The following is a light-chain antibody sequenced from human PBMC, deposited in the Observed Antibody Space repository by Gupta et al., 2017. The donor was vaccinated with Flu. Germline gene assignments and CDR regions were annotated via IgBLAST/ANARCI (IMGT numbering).Light chain of an antibody. CDR2: GNS. V-gene: IGLV1-40*01. Sequence: QSVLTLPPSVSGAPGQRVTISCTGSSSNIGAGYDVHWYQQLPGPAPKLLIYGNSNRPSGVPDRFSGSKYGTSTSLAITGLQAEDEADYYCQSYDSSLSGSYVFGTGTKVTVL. CDR3: QSYDSSLSGSYV. CDR1: SSNIGAGYD. J-gene: IGLJ1*01.